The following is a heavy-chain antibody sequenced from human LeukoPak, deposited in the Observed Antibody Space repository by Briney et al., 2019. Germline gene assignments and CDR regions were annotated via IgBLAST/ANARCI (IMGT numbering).Heavy chain of an antibody. CDR1: GYTFTSYS. CDR2: ISDGGETI. D-gene: IGHD2-2*01. J-gene: IGHJ4*02. CDR3: ARDCGTTSCYDFPDFDY. Sequence: PGGSLRLSCAASGYTFTSYSMNWVRQAPGKGLEWVSYISDGGETIYYADSVKGRFTFSRDNAKNSLYLQMNSLRAEDTAVYYCARDCGTTSCYDFPDFDYWGQGTLVTVSS. V-gene: IGHV3-48*01.